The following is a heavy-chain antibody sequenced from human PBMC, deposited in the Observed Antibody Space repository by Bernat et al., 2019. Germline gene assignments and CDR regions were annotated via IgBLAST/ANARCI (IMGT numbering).Heavy chain of an antibody. D-gene: IGHD1-7*01. CDR1: GGSISSYY. V-gene: IGHV4-59*01. J-gene: IGHJ4*02. CDR2: IYYSGST. CDR3: ARANYDQFLLFDY. Sequence: QVQLQESGPGLVKPSETLSLTCTVSGGSISSYYWSWIRQPPGKGLEWIGYIYYSGSTNYNPSLKSRVTISVDTSKNQFSLKLSSVTAADTAVYYCARANYDQFLLFDYWGQGTLVTVSS.